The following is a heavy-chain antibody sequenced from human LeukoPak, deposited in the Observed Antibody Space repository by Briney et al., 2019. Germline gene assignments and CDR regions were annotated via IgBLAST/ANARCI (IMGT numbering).Heavy chain of an antibody. CDR3: ARSHYDILTGYQNWFDP. J-gene: IGHJ5*02. CDR1: GYSISSGYY. V-gene: IGHV4-38-2*01. D-gene: IGHD3-9*01. CDR2: IYHSGST. Sequence: SETLSLTCAVSGYSISSGYYWGWIRQPPGKGLERIGSIYHSGSTYYNPSLKSRVTISVDTSKNQFSLKLSSVTAADTAVYYCARSHYDILTGYQNWFDPWGQGTLVTVSS.